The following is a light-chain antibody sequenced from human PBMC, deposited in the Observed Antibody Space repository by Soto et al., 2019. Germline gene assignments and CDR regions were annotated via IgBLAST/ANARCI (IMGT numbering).Light chain of an antibody. Sequence: DIQMTQSPSSLSASVGDRVTITCRASQSISSYLNWYQQKPGKAPKLLIYAASSLQSGVPSRFSCRVSGTDFTHTISSLQPEDFATYYCQQSYSTPNTFGQGTKREIK. CDR2: AAS. V-gene: IGKV1-39*01. CDR3: QQSYSTPNT. CDR1: QSISSY. J-gene: IGKJ2*01.